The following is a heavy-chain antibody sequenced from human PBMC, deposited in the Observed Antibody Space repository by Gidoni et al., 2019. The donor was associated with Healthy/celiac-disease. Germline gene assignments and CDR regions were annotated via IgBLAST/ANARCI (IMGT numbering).Heavy chain of an antibody. Sequence: VQLLQSVAEVKKPGESLKIPCQGSVYTFTSYWIGWVRQIPGKGLEWMGIIYPGDSDTRYSQYFQGQVTISADKSISTAYLQWSSLKDSDTAMYYCAASAGSFSFDYWGQGTLVNVSS. CDR1: VYTFTSYW. CDR3: AASAGSFSFDY. V-gene: IGHV5-51*01. CDR2: IYPGDSDT. D-gene: IGHD6-13*01. J-gene: IGHJ4*02.